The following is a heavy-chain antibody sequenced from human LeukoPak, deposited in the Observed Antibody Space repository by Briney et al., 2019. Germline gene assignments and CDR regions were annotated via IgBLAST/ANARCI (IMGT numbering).Heavy chain of an antibody. D-gene: IGHD6-19*01. V-gene: IGHV3-23*01. J-gene: IGHJ6*03. CDR3: ARGCMGSGWYFNYYYYMDV. CDR2: INNSGGST. CDR1: GFTFSSYA. Sequence: GGSLRLSCAASGFTFSSYAMNWVRQAPGKGLAWVSGINNSGGSTYYADSVKGRFTISRDNSKNSLYLQMNSLRAEDTAVYYCARGCMGSGWYFNYYYYMDVWGKGTTVTISS.